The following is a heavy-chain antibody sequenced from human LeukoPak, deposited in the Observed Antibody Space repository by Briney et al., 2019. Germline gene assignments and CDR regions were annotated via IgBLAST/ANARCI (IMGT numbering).Heavy chain of an antibody. D-gene: IGHD2-2*01. V-gene: IGHV4-38-2*02. CDR3: ARGMGRFCTSSSCYLSFVY. Sequence: SETLSLTCNVSGSSISNGFFWAWIRQSPGKGLEWIGSIQNGGDSYYNPSLKSRTTMSVDTSKNQFSLKLTSVTAADTAVFYCARGMGRFCTSSSCYLSFVYWGQGTLVTVSS. J-gene: IGHJ4*02. CDR1: GSSISNGFF. CDR2: IQNGGDS.